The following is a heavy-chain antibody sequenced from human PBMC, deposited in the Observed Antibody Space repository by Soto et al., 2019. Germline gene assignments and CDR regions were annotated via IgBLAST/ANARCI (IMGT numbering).Heavy chain of an antibody. D-gene: IGHD3-10*01. CDR1: GVTFSSYA. V-gene: IGHV1-69*13. CDR3: ARLNHYYGSGSPYGMDV. J-gene: IGHJ6*02. CDR2: IIPIFGTA. Sequence: SVKVSCKASGVTFSSYAISWVRQAPGQGLEWIGGIIPIFGTANYAQKFQGRVTITADESTSTAYMELSSLRSEDTAVYYCARLNHYYGSGSPYGMDVWGQGTTVTVSS.